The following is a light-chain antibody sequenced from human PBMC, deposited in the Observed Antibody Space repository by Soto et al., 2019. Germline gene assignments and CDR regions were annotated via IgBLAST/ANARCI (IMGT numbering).Light chain of an antibody. J-gene: IGKJ4*01. CDR1: QSIDKY. CDR2: EAS. Sequence: DIPMTQFPSSLSASVGDRVTIPCRASQSIDKYLNWYQQKPGKAPRLLIFEASTLQSGVPSRFRGSGSGTDFTLIINSLQPEDFATYYCQQSHSTPFTFGGGTTVEI. CDR3: QQSHSTPFT. V-gene: IGKV1-39*01.